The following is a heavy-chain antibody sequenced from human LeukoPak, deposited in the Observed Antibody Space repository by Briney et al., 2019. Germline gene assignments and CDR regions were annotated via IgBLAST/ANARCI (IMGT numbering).Heavy chain of an antibody. D-gene: IGHD1-26*01. V-gene: IGHV3-30*02. CDR1: GFAFSTYG. CDR2: IRLDGSNT. CDR3: AKDISGSYGEYYFDY. Sequence: GGSLRLSCAASGFAFSTYGMHWVRQAPGKGLEWLAFIRLDGSNTKYADSVKGRFTISRDNSKNSLYLQMNSLRTEDTALYYCAKDISGSYGEYYFDYWGQGTLVTVSS. J-gene: IGHJ4*02.